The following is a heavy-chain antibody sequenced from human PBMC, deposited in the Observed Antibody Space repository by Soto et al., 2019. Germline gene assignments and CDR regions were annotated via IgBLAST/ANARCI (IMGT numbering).Heavy chain of an antibody. Sequence: TSETLSLTCTVSGGSISSYQWSWIRQPPGKGLEWIGYIYYSGSTNYNPSLKSRVTMSVDTSKNQFSLKLSSVTAADTAVYYCARGGDGYNLAAFDIWGQGTMVTVSS. V-gene: IGHV4-59*01. CDR2: IYYSGST. CDR1: GGSISSYQ. J-gene: IGHJ3*02. D-gene: IGHD5-12*01. CDR3: ARGGDGYNLAAFDI.